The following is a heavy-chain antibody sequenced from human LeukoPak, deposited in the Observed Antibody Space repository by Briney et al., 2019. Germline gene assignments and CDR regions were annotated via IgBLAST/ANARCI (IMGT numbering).Heavy chain of an antibody. D-gene: IGHD3-3*01. J-gene: IGHJ4*02. CDR3: ARHGLYYDFWSGYYNPYYFDY. CDR1: GGSFSGYY. V-gene: IGHV4-34*01. CDR2: INHSGST. Sequence: SETLSLTCAVYGGSFSGYYWSWIRQPPGKGLEWIGEINHSGSTYYNPSLKSRVTISVDTSKNQFSLKLSSVTAADTAVYYCARHGLYYDFWSGYYNPYYFDYWGQGTLVTVSS.